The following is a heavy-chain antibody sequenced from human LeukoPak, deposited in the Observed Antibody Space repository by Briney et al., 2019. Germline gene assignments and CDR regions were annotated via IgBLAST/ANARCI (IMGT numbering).Heavy chain of an antibody. CDR3: AKDQSAAAYYYGSGSLDY. Sequence: PGRFLRLSCAASGFTFSSYGMHWVRQAPGKGLEWVAVISYDGSNKYYADPVKGRFTISRDNSKNTLYLQMNSLRAEDTAVYYCAKDQSAAAYYYGSGSLDYWGQGTLVTVSS. CDR1: GFTFSSYG. J-gene: IGHJ4*02. D-gene: IGHD3-10*01. V-gene: IGHV3-30*18. CDR2: ISYDGSNK.